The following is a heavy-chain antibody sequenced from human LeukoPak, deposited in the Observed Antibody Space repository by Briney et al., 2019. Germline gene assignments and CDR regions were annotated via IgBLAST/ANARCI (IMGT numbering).Heavy chain of an antibody. CDR1: GFTFSSYA. Sequence: PGGSLRLSCAASGFTFSSYAMSWVRQAPGKRLEWVSAISGSGGSTYYADSVKGRFTISRDNSKNTLYLHMNSLRAEDTAVYYCARQLGYCSDGTCYFDYWGQGTLVTVSS. J-gene: IGHJ4*02. CDR3: ARQLGYCSDGTCYFDY. V-gene: IGHV3-23*01. D-gene: IGHD2-15*01. CDR2: ISGSGGST.